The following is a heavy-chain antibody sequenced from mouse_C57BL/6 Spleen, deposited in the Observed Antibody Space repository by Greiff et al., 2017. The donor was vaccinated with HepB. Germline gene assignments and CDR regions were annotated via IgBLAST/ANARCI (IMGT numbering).Heavy chain of an antibody. D-gene: IGHD2-5*01. CDR2: IDPSDSET. CDR3: AAVYSNYVYAMDY. J-gene: IGHJ4*01. Sequence: VQGVESGAELVRPGSSVKLSCKASGYTFTSYWMHWVKQRPIQGLEWIGNIDPSDSETHYNQKFKDKATLTVDKSSSTAYMQLSSLTSEDSAVYYCAAVYSNYVYAMDYWGQGTSVTVSS. V-gene: IGHV1-52*01. CDR1: GYTFTSYW.